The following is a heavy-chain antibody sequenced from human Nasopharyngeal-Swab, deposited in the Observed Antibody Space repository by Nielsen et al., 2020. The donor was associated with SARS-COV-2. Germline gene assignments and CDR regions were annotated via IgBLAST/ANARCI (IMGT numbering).Heavy chain of an antibody. CDR2: INHSRII. V-gene: IGHV4-34*01. CDR1: GGSFSGHY. D-gene: IGHD3-3*01. J-gene: IGHJ6*02. CDR3: ARGEEVYDFWSGYGYYGMDV. Sequence: SEPLSLTCAVYGGSFSGHYWSWIRQPPGKGLEWIGEINHSRIITYNPFLKRRVTISVDTSKNQFSLKLSSVTAADTAVYYCARGEEVYDFWSGYGYYGMDVWGQGATVTVSS.